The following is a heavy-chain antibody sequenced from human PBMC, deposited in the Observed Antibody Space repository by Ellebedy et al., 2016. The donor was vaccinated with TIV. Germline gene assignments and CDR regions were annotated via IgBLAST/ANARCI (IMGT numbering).Heavy chain of an antibody. CDR1: GFTFSNYS. CDR2: ISSSSSYI. V-gene: IGHV3-21*04. J-gene: IGHJ4*02. CDR3: AKGKNSGEDY. D-gene: IGHD1-26*01. Sequence: GGSLRLSXAASGFTFSNYSMNWVRQAPGKGLEWVSSISSSSSYIYYADSVKGRFTISRDNAKNSLYLQMNSLRAEDTAVYYCAKGKNSGEDYWGQGTLVTVSS.